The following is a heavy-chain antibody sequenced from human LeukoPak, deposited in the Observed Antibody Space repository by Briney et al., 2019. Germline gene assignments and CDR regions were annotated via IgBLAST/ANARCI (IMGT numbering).Heavy chain of an antibody. Sequence: SQTLSLTCTVSGGSISSGDYYWSWIRQPPGKGLEWIGYIYYSGSTYYNPSLKSRVTISVDTSKNQFSLKLSSVTAADTAVYYCAREEAEHVAAGKFDYWGQGTLVTVSS. CDR2: IYYSGST. V-gene: IGHV4-30-4*01. CDR3: AREEAEHVAAGKFDY. D-gene: IGHD6-13*01. J-gene: IGHJ4*02. CDR1: GGSISSGDYY.